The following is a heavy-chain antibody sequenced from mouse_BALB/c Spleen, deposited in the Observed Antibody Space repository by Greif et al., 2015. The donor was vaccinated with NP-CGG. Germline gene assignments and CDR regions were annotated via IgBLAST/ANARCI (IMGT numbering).Heavy chain of an antibody. J-gene: IGHJ1*01. CDR1: GYTFTEYA. Sequence: EVQRVESGPELVKPGASVKISCKTSGYTFTEYALHWVKQSHGKSLEWIGGINPNNGGTIYNQKFKDKATLTEDRSSSTANMELRSLTSEDSAVYYCVRKRYGNWYFDVWGAGTTVTVSS. V-gene: IGHV1-18*01. D-gene: IGHD2-1*01. CDR2: INPNNGGT. CDR3: VRKRYGNWYFDV.